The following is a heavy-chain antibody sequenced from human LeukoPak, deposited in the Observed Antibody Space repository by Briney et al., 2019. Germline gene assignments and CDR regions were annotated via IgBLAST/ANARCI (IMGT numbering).Heavy chain of an antibody. V-gene: IGHV3-21*01. CDR3: ARSPDGYSYNKYYYYMDV. Sequence: GGSLRLSCAASGFTFNSYAMNWVRQAPGKGLEWVSYISHSSTYTYYADSLKGRFTISRDNAKKSLYLQMSSLRAEDTAVYYCARSPDGYSYNKYYYYMDVWGKGTTVTVSS. CDR2: ISHSSTYT. D-gene: IGHD5-18*01. J-gene: IGHJ6*03. CDR1: GFTFNSYA.